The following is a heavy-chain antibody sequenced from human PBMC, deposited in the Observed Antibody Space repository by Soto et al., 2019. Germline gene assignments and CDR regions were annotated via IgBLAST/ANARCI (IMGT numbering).Heavy chain of an antibody. CDR1: GYTFTSYD. V-gene: IGHV1-8*01. CDR3: ARPLGYCSSTSCSDYMDV. CDR2: MNPNSGNT. Sequence: ASVKVSCKASGYTFTSYDINWVRQATGQGLEWMGWMNPNSGNTGYAQKFQGRVTMTRNTSISTAYMELSSLRSEDTAVYYCARPLGYCSSTSCSDYMDVWGKGTTVTVSS. J-gene: IGHJ6*03. D-gene: IGHD2-2*01.